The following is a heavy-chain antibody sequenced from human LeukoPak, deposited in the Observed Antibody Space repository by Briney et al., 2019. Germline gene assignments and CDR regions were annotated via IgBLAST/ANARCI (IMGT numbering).Heavy chain of an antibody. V-gene: IGHV3-7*03. D-gene: IGHD6-19*01. J-gene: IGHJ4*02. CDR1: GFTVSSDW. CDR3: ARDCSSGCFDY. CDR2: IKQDGSEK. Sequence: PGRSLRLSCAASGFTVSSDWMSCVRQAPGKGREWVANIKQDGSEKYYVDSVKGRFTISRDNAKNSLYLQMNSLRAEDTAVYYCARDCSSGCFDYWGQGTLVTVSS.